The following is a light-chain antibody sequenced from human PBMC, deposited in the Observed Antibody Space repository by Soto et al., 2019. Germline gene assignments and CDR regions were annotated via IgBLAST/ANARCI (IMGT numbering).Light chain of an antibody. V-gene: IGLV2-23*01. CDR1: SGVVGTNNL. J-gene: IGLJ2*01. CDR3: CSYAGSSTHVV. Sequence: QSALTQPASVSGSPGRSITISCTGTSGVVGTNNLVSWYQQCPGKAPKLMIYEGTKRPSGVSNRFSGSKSGNTASLTISGLQAEDEADYYCCSYAGSSTHVVFGGGTKLTVL. CDR2: EGT.